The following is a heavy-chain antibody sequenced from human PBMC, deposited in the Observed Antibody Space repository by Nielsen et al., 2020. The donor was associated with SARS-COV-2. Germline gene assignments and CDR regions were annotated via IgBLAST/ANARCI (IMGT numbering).Heavy chain of an antibody. CDR2: INPSGGST. V-gene: IGHV1-46*01. J-gene: IGHJ6*03. CDR3: ARGIYSGSYYVYYYYYMDV. Sequence: WVRQAPGQGLEWMGIINPSGGSTSYAQKFQGRVIMTRDTSTSTVYMELSSLRSEDTAVYYCARGIYSGSYYVYYYYYMDVWGKGTTVTVSS. D-gene: IGHD1-26*01.